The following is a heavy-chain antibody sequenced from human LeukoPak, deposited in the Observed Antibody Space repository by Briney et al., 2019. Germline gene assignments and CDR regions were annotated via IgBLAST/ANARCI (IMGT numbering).Heavy chain of an antibody. D-gene: IGHD4/OR15-4a*01. V-gene: IGHV3-30*04. Sequence: GGSLRLSCAVSGFTFSSYTMHWVRQAPGKGLEWVAVISVDGSNKYYTDSVKGRFTVSRDNSKNTLFLQMNSLRPDDTAVYYCAKDIGVRYGDYCDCWGQGTLVTVSS. CDR2: ISVDGSNK. CDR1: GFTFSSYT. J-gene: IGHJ4*02. CDR3: AKDIGVRYGDYCDC.